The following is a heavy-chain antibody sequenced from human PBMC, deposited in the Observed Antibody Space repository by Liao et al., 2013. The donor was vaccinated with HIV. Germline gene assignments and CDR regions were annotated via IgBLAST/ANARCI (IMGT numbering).Heavy chain of an antibody. CDR3: ARERVYYYDSSGYYSIGHDY. CDR1: GGSISSSSYY. J-gene: IGHJ4*02. Sequence: QLQLQESGPGLVKPSETLSLTCTVSGGSISSSSYYWGWIRQPPGKGLEWIGSIYYSGSTYYNPSLKSRVTISVDTSKNQFSLKLSSVTAADTAVYYCARERVYYYDSSGYYSIGHDYWGQGTLVTVSS. CDR2: IYYSGST. D-gene: IGHD3-22*01. V-gene: IGHV4-39*07.